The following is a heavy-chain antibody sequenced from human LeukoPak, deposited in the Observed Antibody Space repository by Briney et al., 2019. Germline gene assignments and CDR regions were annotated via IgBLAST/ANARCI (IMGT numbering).Heavy chain of an antibody. CDR2: IYSGGST. Sequence: GGSLSLSWAPSRFTVSSNYMSWVRQAPGKGLEWVSVIYSGGSTYYADCVKGRLTISRDNAKNSLDLQMHSLRAEDTALYYCARESGHTISFDYWGQGTLVTVSS. CDR3: ARESGHTISFDY. CDR1: RFTVSSNY. V-gene: IGHV3-53*01. D-gene: IGHD3-9*01. J-gene: IGHJ4*02.